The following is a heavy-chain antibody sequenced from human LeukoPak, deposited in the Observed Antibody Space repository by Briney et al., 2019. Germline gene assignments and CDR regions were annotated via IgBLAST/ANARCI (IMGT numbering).Heavy chain of an antibody. Sequence: SSETLSLTCTVSGGSISSYYWSWIRQPPGKGLEWIGYIYYSGSTNYNPSLKSRVTISVDTSKNQFSLKLSSVTAADTAVYYCARDLIGWYSSGPMVAFDIWGQGTMVTVSS. J-gene: IGHJ3*02. D-gene: IGHD6-19*01. CDR1: GGSISSYY. CDR3: ARDLIGWYSSGPMVAFDI. V-gene: IGHV4-59*01. CDR2: IYYSGST.